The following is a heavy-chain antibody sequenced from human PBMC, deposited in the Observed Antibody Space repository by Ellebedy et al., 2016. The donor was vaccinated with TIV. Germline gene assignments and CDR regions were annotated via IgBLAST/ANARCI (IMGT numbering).Heavy chain of an antibody. J-gene: IGHJ5*02. CDR2: ISSTGYYI. D-gene: IGHD1-26*01. V-gene: IGHV3-21*01. CDR1: GLSFNKAW. CDR3: ARSGEHDT. Sequence: GESLKISCAASGLSFNKAWMNWVRQAPGKGLEWISSISSTGYYIYYADSVKGRFTISRDDAKNSLFLQMNSLRAEDTAVYHCARSGEHDTWGQGTLVTVSS.